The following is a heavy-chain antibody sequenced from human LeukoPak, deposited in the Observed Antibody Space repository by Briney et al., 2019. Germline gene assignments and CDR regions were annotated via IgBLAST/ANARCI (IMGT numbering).Heavy chain of an antibody. CDR1: GYTLTELS. CDR2: FDPEDGET. J-gene: IGHJ4*02. CDR3: ARGRTRSGDFDY. V-gene: IGHV1-24*01. D-gene: IGHD1-1*01. Sequence: ASVKVSCKVSGYTLTELSMHWVRQAPGKGLEWMGGFDPEDGETIYAQKFQGRVTMTRDTSTSTVYMELSSLRSEDTAVYYCARGRTRSGDFDYWGQGTLVTVSS.